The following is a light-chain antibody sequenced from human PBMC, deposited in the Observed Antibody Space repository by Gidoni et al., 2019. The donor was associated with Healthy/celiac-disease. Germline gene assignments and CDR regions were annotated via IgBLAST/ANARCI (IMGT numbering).Light chain of an antibody. J-gene: IGKJ2*01. Sequence: EIVMTQSPATLSVSPGERATLSCRSSQSVSSNLSWYQKKPGQAPRLLIYGASTRATGIPAWFSGSCSCTDFSLTIISLQSEDFAVYYCQQYYNWPPYTFGQGTKLEIK. CDR3: QQYYNWPPYT. V-gene: IGKV3-15*01. CDR1: QSVSSN. CDR2: GAS.